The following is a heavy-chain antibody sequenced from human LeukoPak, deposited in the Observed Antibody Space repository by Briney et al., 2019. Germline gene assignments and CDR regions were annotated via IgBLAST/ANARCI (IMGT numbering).Heavy chain of an antibody. J-gene: IGHJ3*01. CDR2: INFSGDNT. CDR1: GFTFSSHA. CDR3: AKVRAPRSAFDV. V-gene: IGHV3-23*01. Sequence: GGSLRLSCAASGFTFSSHAMSWVRQAPGKGLEWVSAINFSGDNTYYADSVKGRFTISRDNSKNTLYLQMNSLRAEDTAVYFCAKVRAPRSAFDVWGQGTMVTVSS.